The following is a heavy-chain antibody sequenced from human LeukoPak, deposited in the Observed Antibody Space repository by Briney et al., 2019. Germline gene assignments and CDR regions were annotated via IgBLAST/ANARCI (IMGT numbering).Heavy chain of an antibody. V-gene: IGHV3-7*04. D-gene: IGHD3-3*02. CDR1: GFAFSSSW. CDR2: IKPDGSEG. CDR3: ARSTAFAFDI. J-gene: IGHJ3*02. Sequence: GGSLRLSCAASGFAFSSSWMTWVRQPPGKGLDWVANIKPDGSEGHYVDIVKGRFTISRDNAKNSVYLQMNGLRAEDTAVYYCARSTAFAFDIWGQGTMVTVAS.